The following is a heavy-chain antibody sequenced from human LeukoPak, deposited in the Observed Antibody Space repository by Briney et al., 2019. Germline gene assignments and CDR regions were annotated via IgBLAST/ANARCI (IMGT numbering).Heavy chain of an antibody. V-gene: IGHV4-31*03. CDR2: IYYSGST. D-gene: IGHD2-15*01. CDR1: GGSISSGGYY. J-gene: IGHJ6*02. CDR3: ARDCSGGSCYSEYYGMDV. Sequence: PSETLSLTCTVSGGSISSGGYYWSWIRQHPGKGLEWIGYIYYSGSTYYSPSLKSRVTISVDASKNQFSLKLSSVTAADTAVYYCARDCSGGSCYSEYYGMDVWGQGTTVTVSS.